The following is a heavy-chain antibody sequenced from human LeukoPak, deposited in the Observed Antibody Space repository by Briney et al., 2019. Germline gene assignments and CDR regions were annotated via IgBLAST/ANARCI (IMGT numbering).Heavy chain of an antibody. Sequence: PSETLSLTCAVYGGSFSGHYWNWIRQPPGKGLEWIGQINHSGSTTYNPSLRSRVTISVDTSKNQFSLKLSSVTAADTAVYYCARSVIRGPVDSWGQGTLVTVSS. CDR3: ARSVIRGPVDS. V-gene: IGHV4-34*01. CDR1: GGSFSGHY. D-gene: IGHD3-10*01. CDR2: INHSGST. J-gene: IGHJ4*02.